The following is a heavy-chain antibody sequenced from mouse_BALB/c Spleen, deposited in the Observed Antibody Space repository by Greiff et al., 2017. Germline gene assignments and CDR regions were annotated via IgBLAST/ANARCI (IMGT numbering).Heavy chain of an antibody. CDR1: GYTFTSYY. D-gene: IGHD1-2*01. V-gene: IGHV1S56*01. Sequence: VQLQQSGPELVKPGASVRISCKASGYTFTSYYIHWVKQRPGQGLEWIGWIYPGNVNTKYNEKFKGKATLTADKSSSTAYMQLSSLTSEDSAVYYCARSVITTATFDYWGQGTTLTVSS. CDR3: ARSVITTATFDY. J-gene: IGHJ2*01. CDR2: IYPGNVNT.